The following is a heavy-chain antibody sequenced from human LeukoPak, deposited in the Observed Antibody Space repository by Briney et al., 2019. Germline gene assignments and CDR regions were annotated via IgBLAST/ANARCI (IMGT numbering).Heavy chain of an antibody. CDR2: ISYDGSNK. J-gene: IGHJ5*02. CDR3: AKDHVIRHDYGDHGEFDP. CDR1: GFTFSSYA. V-gene: IGHV3-30-3*01. D-gene: IGHD4-17*01. Sequence: PGGSLRLSCAASGFTFSSYAMHWVRQAPGKGLEWVAVISYDGSNKYYADSVKGRFTISRDNSKNTLYLQMNSLRAEDTAVYYCAKDHVIRHDYGDHGEFDPWGQGTLVTVSS.